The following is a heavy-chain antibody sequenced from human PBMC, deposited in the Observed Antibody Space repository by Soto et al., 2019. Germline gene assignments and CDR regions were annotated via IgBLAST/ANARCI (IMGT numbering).Heavy chain of an antibody. CDR1: GFSFGTYA. CDR3: ARALGYYDLDAFDI. J-gene: IGHJ3*02. Sequence: GGSLRLSCAASGFSFGTYAMHWVRQAPGKGLEWVAVIYYDGSNRYYGDAVKGRFTISRDNSKSTVYLQMNSLRAEDTAVYYCARALGYYDLDAFDIWGQGTMVTVSS. V-gene: IGHV3-33*01. D-gene: IGHD3-22*01. CDR2: IYYDGSNR.